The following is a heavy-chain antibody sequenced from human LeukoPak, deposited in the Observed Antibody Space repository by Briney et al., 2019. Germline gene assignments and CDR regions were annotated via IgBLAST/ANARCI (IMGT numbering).Heavy chain of an antibody. CDR3: ARDYYYDSSGYSYPDAFDI. CDR2: ISSSSSTI. CDR1: GFTFSSYW. Sequence: PGGSLRLSCAASGFTFSSYWMSWVRQAPGKGLEWVSYISSSSSTIYYADSVKGRLTISRDNAKNSLYLQMNSLRAEDTAVYYCARDYYYDSSGYSYPDAFDIWGQGTMVTVSS. V-gene: IGHV3-48*01. D-gene: IGHD3-22*01. J-gene: IGHJ3*02.